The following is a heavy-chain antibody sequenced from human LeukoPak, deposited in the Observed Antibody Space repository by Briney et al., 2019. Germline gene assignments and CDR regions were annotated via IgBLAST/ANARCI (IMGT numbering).Heavy chain of an antibody. CDR1: GFTFSSYA. CDR3: AKDYYDSSGYSEGDAFDI. D-gene: IGHD3-22*01. J-gene: IGHJ3*02. CDR2: ISGSGGST. V-gene: IGHV3-23*01. Sequence: GGSLRLSRAASGFTFSSYAMSWVRQAPGKGLEWVSAISGSGGSTYYADSVKGRFTISRDNSKNTLYLQMNSLRAEDTAVYYCAKDYYDSSGYSEGDAFDIWGQGTMVTVSS.